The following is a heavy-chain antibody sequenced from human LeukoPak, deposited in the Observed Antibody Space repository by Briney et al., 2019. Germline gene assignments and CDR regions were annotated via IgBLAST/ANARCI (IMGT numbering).Heavy chain of an antibody. CDR1: GYSFTAYY. V-gene: IGHV1-2*02. CDR3: ARDPAQSYYTDV. J-gene: IGHJ6*03. CDR2: MNPKSPGT. Sequence: GASVKVSCKASGYSFTAYYIHWVRQAPGQGLERMGWMNPKSPGTNYAQKFQGRVTMTRDTSISTAYMELSSLTSDDSAVYYCARDPAQSYYTDVWGIGTTVTVSS.